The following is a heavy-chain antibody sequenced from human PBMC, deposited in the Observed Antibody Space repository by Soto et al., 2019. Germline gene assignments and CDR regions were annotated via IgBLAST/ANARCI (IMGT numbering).Heavy chain of an antibody. J-gene: IGHJ5*02. CDR1: GGSISSGGHY. V-gene: IGHV4-31*03. CDR2: IYYSGST. D-gene: IGHD1-1*01. Sequence: SETLSLTCTVSGGSISSGGHYWNWIRHHPGKGLEWIGYIYYSGSTFYNPSLKSRVTMSVDTSQNQFSLKLSAVTAADTAVYYCARGETYYGTTTWFDPWGQGTLVTVSS. CDR3: ARGETYYGTTTWFDP.